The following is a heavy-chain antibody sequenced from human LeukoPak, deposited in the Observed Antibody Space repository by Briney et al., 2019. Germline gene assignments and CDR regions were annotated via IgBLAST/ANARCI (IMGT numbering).Heavy chain of an antibody. J-gene: IGHJ4*02. CDR1: GFSFSDGW. CDR3: AVERVGCSAVTCYAFNH. CDR2: IKSKVDGGTT. Sequence: GGSLRLSCAGSGFSFSDGWMCWVRQAPGKGLEWVGRIKSKVDGGTTDYAAPVKGRFTISRDDSQNKLFLQMNSLEIGDTTVYYCAVERVGCSAVTCYAFNHWGQGTLVTVSS. V-gene: IGHV3-15*01. D-gene: IGHD2-15*01.